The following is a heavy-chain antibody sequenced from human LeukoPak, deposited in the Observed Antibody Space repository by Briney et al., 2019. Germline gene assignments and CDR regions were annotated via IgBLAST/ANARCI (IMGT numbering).Heavy chain of an antibody. J-gene: IGHJ3*02. CDR2: ISDSSGYI. CDR3: AKDHSSGWFDAFDI. D-gene: IGHD6-19*01. Sequence: PGGSLRLSCAASGFTFSFYSMNWVRQAPGKGLEWVSFISDSSGYINYADSVKGRFTISRDNAKNSLYLQMNSLRAEDTAVYYCAKDHSSGWFDAFDIWGQGTMVTVSS. CDR1: GFTFSFYS. V-gene: IGHV3-21*01.